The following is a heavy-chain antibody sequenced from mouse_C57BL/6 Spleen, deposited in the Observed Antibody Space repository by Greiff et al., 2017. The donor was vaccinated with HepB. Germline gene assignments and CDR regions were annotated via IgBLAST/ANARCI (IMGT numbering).Heavy chain of an antibody. CDR1: GYSITSGYY. Sequence: VQLQQSGPGLVKPSQSLSLTCSVTGYSITSGYYWNWIRQFPGNKLEWMGYISYDGSNNYNPSLKNRISITRDTSKNQFFLKLNSVTTEDTATYYCAVYYSNYGAMDYWGQGTSVTVSS. V-gene: IGHV3-6*01. D-gene: IGHD2-5*01. J-gene: IGHJ4*01. CDR3: AVYYSNYGAMDY. CDR2: ISYDGSN.